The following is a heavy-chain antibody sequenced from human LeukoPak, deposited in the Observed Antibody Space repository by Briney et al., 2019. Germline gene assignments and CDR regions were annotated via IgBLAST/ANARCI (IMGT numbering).Heavy chain of an antibody. CDR1: GFTFSSYA. CDR2: FSGSGGST. CDR3: ARGQAPYPDY. J-gene: IGHJ4*02. V-gene: IGHV3-23*01. Sequence: PGGSLRLSCAASGFTFSSYAMSWVRQAPGKGLEWVSAFSGSGGSTYYADSVKGRFTISRDNSKNTLYLQMNSLRAEDTAVYYCARGQAPYPDYWGQGTLVTVSS.